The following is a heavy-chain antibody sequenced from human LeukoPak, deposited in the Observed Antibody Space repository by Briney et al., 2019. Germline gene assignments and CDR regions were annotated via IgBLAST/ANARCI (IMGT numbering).Heavy chain of an antibody. Sequence: GSSVKVSCKASGYTFTTYDINWVRQATGQGLEWMGWMNPNSGNTGYAQKFQGRVTMTRNTSISTAYMELSSLRSEDTAVYYCARQLPGTWDFDYWGQGTLVTVSS. CDR2: MNPNSGNT. V-gene: IGHV1-8*01. J-gene: IGHJ4*02. D-gene: IGHD1-14*01. CDR1: GYTFTTYD. CDR3: ARQLPGTWDFDY.